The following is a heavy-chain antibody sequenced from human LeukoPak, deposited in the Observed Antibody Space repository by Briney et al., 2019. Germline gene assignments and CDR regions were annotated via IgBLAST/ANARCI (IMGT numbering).Heavy chain of an antibody. D-gene: IGHD1-26*01. CDR3: ARDLYSGSYYGVNY. CDR2: IEYAGTNT. Sequence: GGSLRLSCAASGFSFSTYGMHWVRQAPGKGLEWVAFIEYAGTNTYYEDSLKGRFTISTDNSKNTLYLQMHSLRAEDTAVYYCARDLYSGSYYGVNYWGQGTLVTVSS. J-gene: IGHJ4*02. CDR1: GFSFSTYG. V-gene: IGHV3-30*02.